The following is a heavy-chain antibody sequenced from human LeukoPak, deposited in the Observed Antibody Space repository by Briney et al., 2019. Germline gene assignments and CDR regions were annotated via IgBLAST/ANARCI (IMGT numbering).Heavy chain of an antibody. Sequence: GGSLRLSCAASGFTFSDYYMSWIRQAPGKGLEWVSYISSSGSTIYYADSVKGRFTISRDNAKNSLYLQMNSLRAEDTAVYYCAREGTGYCSGGSCYYYGMDVWGQGTTVTVSS. J-gene: IGHJ6*02. CDR2: ISSSGSTI. D-gene: IGHD2-15*01. V-gene: IGHV3-11*01. CDR1: GFTFSDYY. CDR3: AREGTGYCSGGSCYYYGMDV.